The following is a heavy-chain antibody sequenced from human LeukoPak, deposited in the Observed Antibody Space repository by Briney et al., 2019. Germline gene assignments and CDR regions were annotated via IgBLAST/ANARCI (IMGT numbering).Heavy chain of an antibody. CDR3: ARVYPSSIAARGAFDI. D-gene: IGHD6-6*01. CDR1: GYSISSGYY. V-gene: IGHV4-38-2*02. CDR2: IYHSGST. Sequence: SETLSLTCTVSGYSISSGYYWGWIRQPPGKGLEWIGSIYHSGSTYYNPSLKSRVTISVDTSKNQFSLKLTSVTAADTAVYYCARVYPSSIAARGAFDIWGQGTMVTVSS. J-gene: IGHJ3*02.